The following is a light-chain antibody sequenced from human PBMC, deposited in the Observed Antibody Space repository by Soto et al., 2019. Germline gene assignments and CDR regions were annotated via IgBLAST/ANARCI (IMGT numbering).Light chain of an antibody. V-gene: IGLV1-40*01. CDR3: QSYDSSLSAVV. Sequence: QSVLTQPPSVSGAPGQRVTISGTGSSSNIGAGYDVHWYQQLPGTAPKLLIYGNSNRPSGVPDRFSGSKSGSSASLPITGLQAEDEADYYCQSYDSSLSAVVFGGGTKLTVL. J-gene: IGLJ2*01. CDR2: GNS. CDR1: SSNIGAGYD.